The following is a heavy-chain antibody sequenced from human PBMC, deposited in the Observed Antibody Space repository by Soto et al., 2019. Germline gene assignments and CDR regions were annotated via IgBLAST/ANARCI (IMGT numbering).Heavy chain of an antibody. CDR3: RRDGTKRNWSFDP. CDR1: GGSISSSSYY. J-gene: IGHJ5*02. CDR2: IYYSGST. V-gene: IGHV4-39*07. Sequence: SETLSLTCTFSGGSISSSSYYLGWIRQPPGKGLEWIGSIYYSGSTNYNPPLKSRVTISVDTSKNQFSLRLSSVTAADTAVYYCRRDGTKRNWSFDPWGQGTLVTVSS. D-gene: IGHD1-1*01.